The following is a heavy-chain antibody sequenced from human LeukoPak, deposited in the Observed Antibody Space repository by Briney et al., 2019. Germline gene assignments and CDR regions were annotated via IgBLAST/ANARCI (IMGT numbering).Heavy chain of an antibody. D-gene: IGHD1-14*01. J-gene: IGHJ4*02. Sequence: PGRSLRLSCAASGFTFSSYAMHWVRQAPGKGLEWVAVISYDGSNKYYADSVKGRFNISRDNSKNTLYLQMNSLRAEDTAVYYWAREKNRNYFDYWGQGTLVTVSS. CDR2: ISYDGSNK. V-gene: IGHV3-30*04. CDR3: AREKNRNYFDY. CDR1: GFTFSSYA.